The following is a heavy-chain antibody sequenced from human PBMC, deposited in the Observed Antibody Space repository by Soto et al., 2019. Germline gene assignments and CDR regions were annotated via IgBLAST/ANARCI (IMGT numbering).Heavy chain of an antibody. D-gene: IGHD5-18*01. CDR3: ARSLQFIAMEYYFDY. CDR2: IWYDGSNK. J-gene: IGHJ4*02. Sequence: QVQLVESGGRVVQPGRSLRLSCAASGFTFSSYGMHWVRQAPGKGLEWVAVIWYDGSNKYYADSVKGRFTISRDNSKNTLYLQMNSLRAEDTAVYYCARSLQFIAMEYYFDYWGQGTLVTVSS. V-gene: IGHV3-33*01. CDR1: GFTFSSYG.